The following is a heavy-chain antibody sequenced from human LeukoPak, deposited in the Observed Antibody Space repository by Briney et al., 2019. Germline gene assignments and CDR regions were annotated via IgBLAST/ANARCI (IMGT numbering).Heavy chain of an antibody. D-gene: IGHD4-17*01. V-gene: IGHV3-21*01. CDR2: ISSSSSYI. CDR1: GFTFSSYS. Sequence: GGSLRLSCAASGFTFSSYSMNWVRQAPGKGLEWVSSISSSSSYIYYADSVKGRFTISRDNTKNSLYLQMNSLGAEDTAVYYCARLYGDYHFDYWGQGTLVTVSS. CDR3: ARLYGDYHFDY. J-gene: IGHJ4*02.